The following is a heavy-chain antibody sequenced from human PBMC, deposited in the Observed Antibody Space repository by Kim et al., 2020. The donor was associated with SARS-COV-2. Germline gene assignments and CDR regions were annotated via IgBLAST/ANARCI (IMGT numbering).Heavy chain of an antibody. CDR1: GINFGDSW. CDR2: IKARAHGATP. CDR3: TTDSGSF. V-gene: IGHV3-15*01. Sequence: GGSLRLSCATSGINFGDSWMTWIRQAPGKGMEWVGRIKARAHGATPDYAAPVQGRFSISKDESRRAVFLEMNNLKTEDTGTYYCTTDSGSFWGRGTTVIV. D-gene: IGHD1-26*01. J-gene: IGHJ6*02.